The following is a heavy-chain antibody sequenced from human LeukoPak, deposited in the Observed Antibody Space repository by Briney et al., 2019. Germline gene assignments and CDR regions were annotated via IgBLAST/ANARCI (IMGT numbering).Heavy chain of an antibody. Sequence: ASVKVSCKASGYSFTNYDINWVRQAPGQGLDWIGWMNPNSGKTGYAQKFQGRVTMTRSTSISTAYMELTSLISEDTAIYYCARGEGSAFDPWGQGTLVTVSS. CDR2: MNPNSGKT. CDR3: ARGEGSAFDP. J-gene: IGHJ5*02. CDR1: GYSFTNYD. D-gene: IGHD6-6*01. V-gene: IGHV1-8*02.